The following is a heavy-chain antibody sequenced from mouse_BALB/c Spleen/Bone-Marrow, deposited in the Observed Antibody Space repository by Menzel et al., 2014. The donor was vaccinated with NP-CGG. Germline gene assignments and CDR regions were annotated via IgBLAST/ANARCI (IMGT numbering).Heavy chain of an antibody. Sequence: EVQGVESGGGLVQPGGSLKLSCAASGFDFSGFWMSWVRQAPGRGLEWIGEINPDSNTINYSPSLKDKFITSRDNAKNTLYLQMSKVRSEDTALYYCARLGYYGSFAYWGQGTLVTVSA. J-gene: IGHJ3*01. CDR2: INPDSNTI. V-gene: IGHV4-1*02. CDR3: ARLGYYGSFAY. CDR1: GFDFSGFW. D-gene: IGHD1-2*01.